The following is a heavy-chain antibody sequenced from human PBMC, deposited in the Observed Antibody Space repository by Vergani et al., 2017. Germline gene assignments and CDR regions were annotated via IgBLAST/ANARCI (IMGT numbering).Heavy chain of an antibody. J-gene: IGHJ4*02. D-gene: IGHD6-19*01. CDR1: GFTFSSYS. CDR2: ISTTSDTI. Sequence: DVQLVESGGDLVQPGGSLRLSCAASGFTFSSYSMNWVRQAPGKGLEWISYISTTSDTIYYADSVRGRFTISRDNAKNSLYLEMNSLRVEDTAVYFFAGSLVACKGGYWGQGSRV. CDR3: AGSLVACKGGY. V-gene: IGHV3-48*01.